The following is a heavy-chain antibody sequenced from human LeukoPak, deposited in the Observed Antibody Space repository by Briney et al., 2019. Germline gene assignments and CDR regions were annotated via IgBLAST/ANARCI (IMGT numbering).Heavy chain of an antibody. CDR3: ARSNDPTRNYYYYYGMDV. CDR2: IYYSGST. D-gene: IGHD1-1*01. Sequence: SEALSLTCTVSGGSISSYYWSWIRQPPGKGLEWIGYIYYSGSTNYNPSLKSRVTISVDTSKNQFSLKLSSVTAADTAVYYCARSNDPTRNYYYYYGMDVWGQGTTVTVSS. CDR1: GGSISSYY. J-gene: IGHJ6*02. V-gene: IGHV4-59*08.